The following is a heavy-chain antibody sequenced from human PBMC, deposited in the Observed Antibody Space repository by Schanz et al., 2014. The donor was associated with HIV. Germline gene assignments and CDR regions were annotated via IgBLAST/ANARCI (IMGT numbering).Heavy chain of an antibody. D-gene: IGHD3-10*01. CDR2: INPVSGNT. CDR3: ARDQNVISMVRGVMGGVDY. Sequence: QERLVQSGAEVKKPGASVTVSCQTPGRAFADMDINWVRQTTGRGLEWMGWINPVSGNTGYAQQFQRRLSLTLTSSTRTVHMELRGLRSEDTAVYYCARDQNVISMVRGVMGGVDYWGQGTLVTVSS. J-gene: IGHJ4*02. CDR1: GRAFADMD. V-gene: IGHV1-8*01.